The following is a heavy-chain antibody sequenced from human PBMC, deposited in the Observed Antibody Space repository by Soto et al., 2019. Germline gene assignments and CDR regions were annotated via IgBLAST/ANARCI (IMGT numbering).Heavy chain of an antibody. Sequence: PGGSLRLSCAASGFTFSSYAMSWVRQAPGRGLEWVSAISGSGGSTYYADSVKGRFTISRDNSKNTLYLQMNSLRAEDTALYYCAKDRYSGYWTYGMDVWGQGTTVTVSS. J-gene: IGHJ6*02. CDR1: GFTFSSYA. CDR3: AKDRYSGYWTYGMDV. D-gene: IGHD5-12*01. V-gene: IGHV3-23*01. CDR2: ISGSGGST.